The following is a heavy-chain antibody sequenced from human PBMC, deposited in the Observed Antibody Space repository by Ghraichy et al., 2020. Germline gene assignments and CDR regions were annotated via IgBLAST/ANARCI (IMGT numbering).Heavy chain of an antibody. J-gene: IGHJ5*02. CDR3: ARHLWFGELYWFDP. CDR1: GGSISSSNYF. V-gene: IGHV4-39*01. CDR2: IYYSGST. D-gene: IGHD3-10*01. Sequence: ESLNISCTVSGGSISSSNYFWGWIRQPPGKGLEWIGSIYYSGSTYYNQSLKSRVTISVDTSKNQFSLKLSSVTAAVTAVYYCARHLWFGELYWFDPWGQGTLVTVSS.